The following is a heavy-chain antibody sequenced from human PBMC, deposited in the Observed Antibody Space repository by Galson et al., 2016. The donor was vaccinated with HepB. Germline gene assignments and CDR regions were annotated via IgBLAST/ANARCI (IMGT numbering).Heavy chain of an antibody. CDR3: ARDVDTASNWFDP. V-gene: IGHV4-34*09. CDR2: INHSGTT. D-gene: IGHD5-18*01. CDR1: GGPVIDYS. Sequence: TLSLTCGVYGGPVIDYSWNWIRQPPGKGLEWIGEINHSGTTKSNPSLKSRVTISVDTSKNQFSLRLGSVTAADTAVYYCARDVDTASNWFDPWGQGTLVTVSS. J-gene: IGHJ5*02.